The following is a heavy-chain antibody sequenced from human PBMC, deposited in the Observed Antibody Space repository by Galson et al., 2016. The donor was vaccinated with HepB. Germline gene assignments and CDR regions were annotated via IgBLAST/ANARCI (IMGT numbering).Heavy chain of an antibody. Sequence: SVKVSCKASGYTFTSYYMHWVRQAPGQGLEWMGIINPSGGSTGYAQKFQGRVTMTRDTSTSTVYMELSSLRSEDTAIYYCARDLYCYSCGWDYYYYNMDVWGKGTTVTVSS. CDR1: GYTFTSYY. V-gene: IGHV1-46*01. CDR3: ARDLYCYSCGWDYYYYNMDV. D-gene: IGHD2-15*01. J-gene: IGHJ6*03. CDR2: INPSGGST.